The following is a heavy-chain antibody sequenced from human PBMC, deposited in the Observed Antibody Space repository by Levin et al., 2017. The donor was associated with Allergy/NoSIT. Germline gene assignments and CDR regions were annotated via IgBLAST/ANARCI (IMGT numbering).Heavy chain of an antibody. V-gene: IGHV4-59*01. CDR2: IYYSGST. J-gene: IGHJ5*02. Sequence: SETLSLTCTVSGGSISSYYWSWIRQPPGKGLEWIGYIYYSGSTNYNPSLKSRVTISVDTSKNQFSLKLSSVTAADTAVYYCARVYCSGGSCSKTKTNWFDPWGQGTLVTVSS. D-gene: IGHD2-15*01. CDR1: GGSISSYY. CDR3: ARVYCSGGSCSKTKTNWFDP.